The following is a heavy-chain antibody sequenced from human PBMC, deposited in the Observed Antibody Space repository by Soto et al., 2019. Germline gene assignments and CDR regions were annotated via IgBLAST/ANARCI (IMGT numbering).Heavy chain of an antibody. J-gene: IGHJ5*02. CDR2: IIPVIGVG. D-gene: IGHD3-22*01. CDR3: AMGRTVSNGYYWA. V-gene: IGHV1-69*02. CDR1: GNTLNTDT. Sequence: QVQLVQSGAEVKKPGSSVKVSCKPSGNTLNTDTITWLRQAPGQGLEWMGRIIPVIGVGTYAQKFQDRVTITAHKSTTTVYMEVTSLTSEDTATYDCAMGRTVSNGYYWAWGQGTQVTVS.